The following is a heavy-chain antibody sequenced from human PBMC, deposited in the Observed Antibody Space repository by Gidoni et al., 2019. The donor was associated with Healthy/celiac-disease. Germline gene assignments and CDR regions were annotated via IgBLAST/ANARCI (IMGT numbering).Heavy chain of an antibody. CDR1: GFTFSSYA. Sequence: QVQLVESGGGVVQPGRSLRLSCAASGFTFSSYAMHWVRQAPGKGLEWVAVISYDGSNKYYADSVKGRFTISRDNSKNTLYLQMNSLRAEDTAVYYCAAYYYGSGSQRTYFDYWGQGTLVTVSS. D-gene: IGHD3-10*01. V-gene: IGHV3-30-3*01. CDR2: ISYDGSNK. J-gene: IGHJ4*02. CDR3: AAYYYGSGSQRTYFDY.